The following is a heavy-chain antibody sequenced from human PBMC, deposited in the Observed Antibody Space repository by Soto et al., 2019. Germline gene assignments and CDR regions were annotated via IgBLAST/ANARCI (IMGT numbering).Heavy chain of an antibody. J-gene: IGHJ4*02. D-gene: IGHD3-22*01. V-gene: IGHV4-39*01. CDR3: ARSYYYDSSGYYLGFDY. Sequence: ETLSLTCTVSGGSISSSSYYWGWIRQPPGKGLEWIGSIYYSGSTYYNPSLKSRVTISVDTSKNQFSLKLSSVTAADTAVYYCARSYYYDSSGYYLGFDYWGQGTLVTVSS. CDR1: GGSISSSSYY. CDR2: IYYSGST.